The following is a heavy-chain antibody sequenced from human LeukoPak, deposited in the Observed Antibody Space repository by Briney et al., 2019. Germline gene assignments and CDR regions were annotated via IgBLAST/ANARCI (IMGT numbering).Heavy chain of an antibody. V-gene: IGHV4-59*08. J-gene: IGHJ4*02. Sequence: SETLSLTCTVSAGSISSYYWNWLRQSPGKGLEWIGYIYYTGTTKYNPSLTSRVTISIDTSKNQFSLKLSSVTATDTAVYYCATSVGTTGTTWGQGTLVIVSS. CDR1: AGSISSYY. CDR2: IYYTGTT. D-gene: IGHD1-1*01. CDR3: ATSVGTTGTT.